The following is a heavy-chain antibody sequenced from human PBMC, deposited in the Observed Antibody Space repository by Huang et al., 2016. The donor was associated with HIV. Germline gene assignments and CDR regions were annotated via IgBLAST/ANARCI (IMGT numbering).Heavy chain of an antibody. CDR2: ISGSGGST. D-gene: IGHD3-3*02. Sequence: EVQLLESGGGLVQPGGSLRLSCAASGFTFRSYAMSWVRQAPGKGLEWGSGISGSGGSTYDADSVKGRFTISRDNSKNTLYLQMNSLRAEDTAVYYCAKPPSISSKYFQHWGQGTLVTVSS. CDR1: GFTFRSYA. CDR3: AKPPSISSKYFQH. V-gene: IGHV3-23*01. J-gene: IGHJ1*01.